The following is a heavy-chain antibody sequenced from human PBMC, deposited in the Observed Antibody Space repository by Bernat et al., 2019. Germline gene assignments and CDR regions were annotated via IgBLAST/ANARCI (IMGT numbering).Heavy chain of an antibody. Sequence: EVQLAESGGGLVQPGGSLRLSCAASGFTFSQYWMDWVRQAPGKGPVWVSRINTDGTTTNYADSVKGRFTMSRDNAKNIIYLQMNSLRAEDTAVYYCVRDPNRKLDYWGQGTKVTVSP. CDR1: GFTFSQYW. D-gene: IGHD1-1*01. V-gene: IGHV3-74*01. J-gene: IGHJ4*02. CDR3: VRDPNRKLDY. CDR2: INTDGTTT.